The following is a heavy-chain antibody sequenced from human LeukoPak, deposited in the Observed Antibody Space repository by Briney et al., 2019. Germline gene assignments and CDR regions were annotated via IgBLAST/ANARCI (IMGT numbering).Heavy chain of an antibody. Sequence: SETLSLTCTVSGGSISSYYWSWIRQPAGKGPEWIGRIYTSGSTNYNPSLKSRVTMSVDTSKNQFSLKLSSVTAADTAVYYCARALYGSGSYPVYFDYWGQGTLVTVSS. CDR2: IYTSGST. CDR3: ARALYGSGSYPVYFDY. V-gene: IGHV4-4*07. CDR1: GGSISSYY. J-gene: IGHJ4*02. D-gene: IGHD3-10*01.